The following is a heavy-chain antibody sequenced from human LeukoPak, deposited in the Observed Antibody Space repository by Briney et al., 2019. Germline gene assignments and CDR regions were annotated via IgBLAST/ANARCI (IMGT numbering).Heavy chain of an antibody. CDR3: ARDQYDFWSGYYTRFDY. V-gene: IGHV1-18*01. D-gene: IGHD3-3*01. J-gene: IGHJ4*02. Sequence: ASVKVSCKASGYTFTSYDINWVRQAPGQGLEWMGWISAYNGNTNYAQKLQGRVTMTTDTSTSTAYMELRSLRSDDTAVYYCARDQYDFWSGYYTRFDYWGQGTLVTVSS. CDR1: GYTFTSYD. CDR2: ISAYNGNT.